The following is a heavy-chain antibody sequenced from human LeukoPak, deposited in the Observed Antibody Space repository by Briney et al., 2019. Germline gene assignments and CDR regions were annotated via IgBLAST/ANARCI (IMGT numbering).Heavy chain of an antibody. D-gene: IGHD6-6*01. CDR3: ARASFIAARPGRGMDV. CDR2: IYYSGST. J-gene: IGHJ6*02. V-gene: IGHV4-30-4*01. CDR1: GGSISSGDYY. Sequence: PSETLSLTCTVSGGSISSGDYYWSWIRQPPGKGLEWIGYIYYSGSTYYNPSLKSRVTISVDTSKNQFSLKLSPVTAADTAVYYCARASFIAARPGRGMDVWGQGTTVTVSS.